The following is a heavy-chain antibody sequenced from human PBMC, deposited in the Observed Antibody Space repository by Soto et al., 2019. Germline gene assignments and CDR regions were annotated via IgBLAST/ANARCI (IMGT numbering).Heavy chain of an antibody. Sequence: RASVKVSCKASGGTFSSYAISWVRQAPGQGLEWMGGIIPIFGTANYAQKFQGRVTITADESTSTAYMELSSLRSEDTAVYYCAVTYYYGSGSYYSAGSPPDYWGQGTLVTVSS. J-gene: IGHJ4*02. V-gene: IGHV1-69*13. D-gene: IGHD3-10*01. CDR3: AVTYYYGSGSYYSAGSPPDY. CDR1: GGTFSSYA. CDR2: IIPIFGTA.